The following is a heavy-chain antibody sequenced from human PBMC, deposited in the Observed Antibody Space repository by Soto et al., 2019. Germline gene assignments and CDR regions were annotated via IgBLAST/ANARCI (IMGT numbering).Heavy chain of an antibody. CDR1: GFTFSSYA. CDR3: AKDTRYGDSKIYYYYYGMDV. D-gene: IGHD4-17*01. J-gene: IGHJ6*02. CDR2: ISGSGGST. Sequence: GGSLRLSCAASGFTFSSYAMSWVRQAPGKGLEWVSAISGSGGSTYYADSVKGRFTISRDNSKNTLYLQMNSLRAEDTAVYYCAKDTRYGDSKIYYYYYGMDVWGQGTTVTVSS. V-gene: IGHV3-23*01.